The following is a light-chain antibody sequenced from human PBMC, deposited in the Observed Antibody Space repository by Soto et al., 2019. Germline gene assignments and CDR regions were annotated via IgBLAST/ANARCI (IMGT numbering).Light chain of an antibody. J-gene: IGLJ2*01. CDR3: CSYAGSYTLVV. CDR1: SSDVGGYNY. CDR2: DVS. Sequence: QSALTQPRSVSGSPGQSVTISFTGTSSDVGGYNYVSWYQQHPGKAPKLMIYDVSKRPSGVPDRFSGSKSGNTASLTISGLQAEDEADYYCCSYAGSYTLVVFGGGTKLTVL. V-gene: IGLV2-11*01.